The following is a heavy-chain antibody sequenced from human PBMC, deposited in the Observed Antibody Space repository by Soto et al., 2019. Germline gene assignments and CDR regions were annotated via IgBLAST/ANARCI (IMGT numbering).Heavy chain of an antibody. CDR2: FRTSGDGGTT. J-gene: IGHJ4*02. Sequence: GGSLRLSRAASGFTFRSYAMGWVRQAPGKGLEWVSGFRTSGDGGTTYYADSVKGRFTISRDNSKNMLFLQMNSLRAEDTAIYYCAKKVNSGPGSQYFDYWGSGTLVTVSS. CDR1: GFTFRSYA. V-gene: IGHV3-23*01. CDR3: AKKVNSGPGSQYFDY. D-gene: IGHD3-10*01.